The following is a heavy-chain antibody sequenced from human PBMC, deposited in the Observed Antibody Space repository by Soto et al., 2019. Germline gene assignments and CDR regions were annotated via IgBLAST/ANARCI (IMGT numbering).Heavy chain of an antibody. CDR1: GYSFTSYW. V-gene: IGHV5-51*01. D-gene: IGHD2-8*01. Sequence: GESLKISCKGSGYSFTSYWIGWVRQMPGKGLEWMGIIYPGDSDTRYSPSFQGQVTISADKSISTAYLQWSSLKASDTAMYYCARLGCTNGVCTGYYYYYYMDVWGKGTTVTVSS. CDR2: IYPGDSDT. J-gene: IGHJ6*03. CDR3: ARLGCTNGVCTGYYYYYYMDV.